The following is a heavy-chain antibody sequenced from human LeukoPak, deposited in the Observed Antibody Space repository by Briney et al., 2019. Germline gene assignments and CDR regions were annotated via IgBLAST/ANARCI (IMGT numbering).Heavy chain of an antibody. Sequence: SETLSLTCAVYGGSFSGYYWSWIRQPPGKGLEWIGEINHSGSTNYNPSLKSRVTISVDTSKNQFSLKLSSVTAADTAVYYCARRRVYCSGGSCYHIFDYWGQGTLVTVSS. CDR3: ARRRVYCSGGSCYHIFDY. CDR1: GGSFSGYY. V-gene: IGHV4-34*01. J-gene: IGHJ4*02. D-gene: IGHD2-15*01. CDR2: INHSGST.